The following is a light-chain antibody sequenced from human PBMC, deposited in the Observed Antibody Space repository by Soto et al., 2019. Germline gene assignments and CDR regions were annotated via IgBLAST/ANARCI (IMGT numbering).Light chain of an antibody. CDR1: QRISRA. CDR2: DAS. J-gene: IGKJ4*01. Sequence: AIQLTQSPSSLSASVGDRVTITCRASQRISRALAWYQQKPGKAPTLLISDASSLESGVPSRFSGSGSGTDFTLIISSLQPEDFATYYWRQFISSPLTFGGGTKVEIK. CDR3: RQFISSPLT. V-gene: IGKV1-13*02.